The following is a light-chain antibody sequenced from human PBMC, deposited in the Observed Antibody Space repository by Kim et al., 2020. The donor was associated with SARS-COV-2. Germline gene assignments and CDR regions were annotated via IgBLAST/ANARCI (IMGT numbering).Light chain of an antibody. CDR3: QQYDNLPYT. V-gene: IGKV1-33*01. Sequence: DIQLTQSPSSLSASVGDRVTITCQASQGITKYLNWYLQKPGKAPHLLIYDASNLESGVPSRFSGSRSGTDFTFTLSSLQPEDVATYFCQQYDNLPYTFGQGTKLEI. J-gene: IGKJ2*01. CDR2: DAS. CDR1: QGITKY.